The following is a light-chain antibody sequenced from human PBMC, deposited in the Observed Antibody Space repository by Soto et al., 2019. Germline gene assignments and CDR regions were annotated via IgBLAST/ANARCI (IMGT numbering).Light chain of an antibody. V-gene: IGLV1-44*01. CDR3: AAWDDSLNGWV. J-gene: IGLJ3*02. CDR1: SSNIGSNT. CDR2: GNN. Sequence: QSVLTQPPSASGTPGQRITISCSGSSSNIGSNTVNWYQQFPGTAPKVLIYGNNQRPSGVPDRFSDSKSGTSASLAISGLQSEDEADYYCAAWDDSLNGWVFGGGTKVTVL.